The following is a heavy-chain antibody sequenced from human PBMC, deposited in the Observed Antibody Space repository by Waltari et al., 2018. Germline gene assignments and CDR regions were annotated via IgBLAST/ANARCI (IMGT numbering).Heavy chain of an antibody. CDR2: LRNTGGT. CDR1: GDFPSDDH. J-gene: IGHJ4*02. CDR3: ARLPTKYYDSIGWGFFDQ. D-gene: IGHD3-22*01. V-gene: IGHV4-59*08. Sequence: HVQLQESGPGLVKPSETLSLTCTVSGDFPSDDHWTSNRQAPGKGLEWIAYLRNTGGTKCTPSLESRVTVSAVTSKKQFSLRLTSVTAADTAVYYCARLPTKYYDSIGWGFFDQWGQGILVTVSS.